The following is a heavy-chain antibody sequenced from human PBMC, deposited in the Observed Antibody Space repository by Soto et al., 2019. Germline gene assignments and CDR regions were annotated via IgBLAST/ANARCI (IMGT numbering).Heavy chain of an antibody. J-gene: IGHJ4*02. CDR2: ISYSGNT. D-gene: IGHD2-21*02. V-gene: IGHV4-39*01. Sequence: QLQLQESGPELVKASETLSLTCAVSGGSINTLGFYWAWIRQPPGKGLEWIGTISYSGNTYFNPSFQSRVTMFADTSKNQFLLNLNSVTATDTAMYHCAKTGGGDPFDYWGQGILATVSS. CDR1: GGSINTLGFY. CDR3: AKTGGGDPFDY.